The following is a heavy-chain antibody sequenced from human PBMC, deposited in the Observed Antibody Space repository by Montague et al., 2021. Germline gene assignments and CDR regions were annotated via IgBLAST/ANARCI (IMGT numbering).Heavy chain of an antibody. Sequence: SLRLSCAASGFPFSSYAMSWVRQAPGKGLKWVSSITSGGSTYYAASVTGRFTNSRDNTKNTLYLQMNSLRAEDTTVYYCTKDEDDYGDYVNWVDTWGQGTLVTVSS. D-gene: IGHD4-17*01. J-gene: IGHJ5*02. CDR3: TKDEDDYGDYVNWVDT. CDR1: GFPFSSYA. V-gene: IGHV3-23*01. CDR2: ITSGGST.